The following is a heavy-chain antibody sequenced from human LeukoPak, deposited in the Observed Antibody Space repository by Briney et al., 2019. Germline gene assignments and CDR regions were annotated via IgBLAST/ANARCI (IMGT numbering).Heavy chain of an antibody. Sequence: GASVKVSCKASGYTFISYDINWVRQVTGQGLEWMGWMNPNSGNTGYAQKFQGRVTITRNTSISPALMELSSLRPEDTAVYYCARRAVGNSYYYSMDVWGKGTTVTVSS. CDR1: GYTFISYD. V-gene: IGHV1-8*03. CDR2: MNPNSGNT. D-gene: IGHD6-19*01. CDR3: ARRAVGNSYYYSMDV. J-gene: IGHJ6*03.